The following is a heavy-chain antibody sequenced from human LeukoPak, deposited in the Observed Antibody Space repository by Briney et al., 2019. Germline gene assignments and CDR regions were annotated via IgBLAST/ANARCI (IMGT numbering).Heavy chain of an antibody. CDR2: IYYSGST. Sequence: PSETQSLTCTASGGSISSSSYYWGWIRQPPGKGLEWIGSIYYSGSTYYNPSLKSRVTISVDTSKNQFSPKLSSVTAADTAVYYCARAGGSSWYFGGFGMDVWGQGTTVTVSS. CDR1: GGSISSSSYY. J-gene: IGHJ6*02. V-gene: IGHV4-39*07. CDR3: ARAGGSSWYFGGFGMDV. D-gene: IGHD6-13*01.